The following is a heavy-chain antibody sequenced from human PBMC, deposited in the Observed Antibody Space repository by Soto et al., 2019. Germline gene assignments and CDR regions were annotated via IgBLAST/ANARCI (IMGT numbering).Heavy chain of an antibody. D-gene: IGHD6-19*01. CDR1: GGSFSGYY. CDR3: ARGGIAVVKGRRRFDP. Sequence: QVQLQQWGAGLLKPSETLSLTCAVYGGSFSGYYWSWIRQPPGKGLEWIGEINHSGSTNYNPSLKSRVTISVDTSKNQFSLKLSSVTAADTAVYYCARGGIAVVKGRRRFDPWGQGTLVTVSS. V-gene: IGHV4-34*01. J-gene: IGHJ5*02. CDR2: INHSGST.